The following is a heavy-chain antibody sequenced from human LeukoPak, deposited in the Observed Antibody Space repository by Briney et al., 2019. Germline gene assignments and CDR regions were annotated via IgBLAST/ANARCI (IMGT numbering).Heavy chain of an antibody. CDR3: AKDPCSSTNCPFDY. D-gene: IGHD2-2*01. CDR1: GFTFSNYG. Sequence: PGGSRRLSCAASGFTFSNYGMHWVRQAPGKGLEWVACIRSDGINKFYADSVKGRFTISRDNSKNTLYLQMNSLRDEDTAVFYCAKDPCSSTNCPFDYWGQGALVTVSS. V-gene: IGHV3-30*02. J-gene: IGHJ4*02. CDR2: IRSDGINK.